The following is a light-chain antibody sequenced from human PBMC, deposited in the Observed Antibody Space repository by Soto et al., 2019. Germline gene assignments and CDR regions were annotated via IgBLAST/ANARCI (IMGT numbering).Light chain of an antibody. Sequence: QSALTQPASVSGSPGQSITISCTGSSSDVGTYNYVSWYQQYPGKAPKLMIYEVSDRPSGVSNRFSGSKSGNTASLTISGLQAEDEADYYCSSYTSSSTLYVFGTGTKVTVL. CDR3: SSYTSSSTLYV. CDR2: EVS. V-gene: IGLV2-14*01. J-gene: IGLJ1*01. CDR1: SSDVGTYNY.